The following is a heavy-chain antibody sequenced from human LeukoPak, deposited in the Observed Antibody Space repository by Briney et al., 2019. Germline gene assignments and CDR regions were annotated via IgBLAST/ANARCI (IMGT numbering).Heavy chain of an antibody. CDR3: ARVLSKSWVAAT. CDR2: ININTGNP. D-gene: IGHD2-15*01. V-gene: IGHV7-4-1*02. Sequence: ATLKVSCKASGYTFASYAMNWVRQAPGQGLEWRGWININTGNPTYAQGFTGRFVFALDTSVSTACLQISSLKAEDTAVYYCARVLSKSWVAATWGQGTLVTVSS. CDR1: GYTFASYA. J-gene: IGHJ5*02.